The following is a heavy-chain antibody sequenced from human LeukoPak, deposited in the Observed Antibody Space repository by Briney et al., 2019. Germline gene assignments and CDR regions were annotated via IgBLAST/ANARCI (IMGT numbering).Heavy chain of an antibody. CDR1: GGSFSGYY. J-gene: IGHJ4*02. V-gene: IGHV4-34*11. D-gene: IGHD5-12*01. Sequence: SETLSLTCAVYGGSFSGYYWSWIRQPPGKGLEWIGYIYYSGSTNYNPSLKSRATMSVDTSKNQFSLNLTSVTAADTAVYYCARSVEMASRSFDCWGQGTLVTVSS. CDR3: ARSVEMASRSFDC. CDR2: IYYSGST.